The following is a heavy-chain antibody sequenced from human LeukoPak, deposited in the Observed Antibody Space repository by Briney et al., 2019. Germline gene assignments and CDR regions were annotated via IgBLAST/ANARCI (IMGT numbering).Heavy chain of an antibody. CDR2: INHSGST. CDR3: ASQEAMVRGTVDY. CDR1: GGSFSGYY. J-gene: IGHJ4*02. V-gene: IGHV4-34*01. Sequence: SETLSLTCAVYGGSFSGYYWSWIRQPPGKGLEWIGEINHSGSTNYNPSLKSRVTISVDTSKNQFSLKLSSVTAADTAVYYCASQEAMVRGTVDYWGQGTLVTVSS. D-gene: IGHD3-10*01.